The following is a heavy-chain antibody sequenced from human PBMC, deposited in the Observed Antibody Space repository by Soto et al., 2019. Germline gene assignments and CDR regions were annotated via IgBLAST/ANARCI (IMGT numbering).Heavy chain of an antibody. D-gene: IGHD3-10*01. CDR2: IYYSGST. V-gene: IGHV4-39*01. J-gene: IGHJ5*02. CDR3: ARHGSGSYYNNWFDP. Sequence: SDTLSLTCTFSCCSIISYSCNWVWIRQPPGKGVEWIGSIYYSGSTYYNPSLKSRVTLSVDTSKNQFSLRLSSVTAADTAVYYCARHGSGSYYNNWFDPWGQGTLVTVS. CDR1: CCSIISYSCN.